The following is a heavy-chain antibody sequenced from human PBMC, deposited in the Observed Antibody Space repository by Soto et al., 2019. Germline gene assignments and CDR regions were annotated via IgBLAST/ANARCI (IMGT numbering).Heavy chain of an antibody. Sequence: GESLKISCKGSGYSFTTYWITWLRQMPGKGLEWMGRIDPSDSYTNYSPSFQGHVTISADKSISTAYLQWSSLKASDTAMYHCARLGFEYDTLTAYYNVHHYYGLDVWGQGTSVTVSS. D-gene: IGHD3-9*01. CDR3: ARLGFEYDTLTAYYNVHHYYGLDV. J-gene: IGHJ6*02. CDR2: IDPSDSYT. V-gene: IGHV5-10-1*01. CDR1: GYSFTTYW.